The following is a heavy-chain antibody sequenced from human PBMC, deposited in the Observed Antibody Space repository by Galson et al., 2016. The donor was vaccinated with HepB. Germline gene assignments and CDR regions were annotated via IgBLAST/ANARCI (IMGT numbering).Heavy chain of an antibody. CDR1: GFTFSSYA. Sequence: SLILSCAASGFTFSSYAMSWVRQAPGMGLEWVSGISDSGGRTHYADSVKGRFTISRDNSKSTLYLQINGLRVDDTAVYYCAKRRGAAMIAAKVGDDFWGQGTLVIVSS. V-gene: IGHV3-23*01. CDR3: AKRRGAAMIAAKVGDDF. D-gene: IGHD1-26*01. J-gene: IGHJ4*02. CDR2: ISDSGGRT.